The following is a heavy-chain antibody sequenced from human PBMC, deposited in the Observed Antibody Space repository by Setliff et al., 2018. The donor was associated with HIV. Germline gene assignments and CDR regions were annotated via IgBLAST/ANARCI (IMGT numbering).Heavy chain of an antibody. V-gene: IGHV4-34*01. CDR3: AGESSNFCSGGFDY. J-gene: IGHJ4*02. CDR1: SGSFSGYF. CDR2: INHGGST. D-gene: IGHD3-3*01. Sequence: PSETLSLTCARYSGSFSGYFWSWIRQPPGKGLEWIGEINHGGSTNYNQSLKSRVPISVDTSNNQFSLKLTSVTAAYSAVYYCAGESSNFCSGGFDYWGQGTPVTVSS.